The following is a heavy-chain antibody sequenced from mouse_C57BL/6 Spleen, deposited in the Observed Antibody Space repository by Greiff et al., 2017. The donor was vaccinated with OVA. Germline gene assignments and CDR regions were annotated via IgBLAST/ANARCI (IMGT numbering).Heavy chain of an antibody. Sequence: VQLQQSGPELVKPGASVKISCKASGYAFSSSWMNWVKQRPGKGLEWIGRIYPGDGDTNYNGKFKGKATLTADKSSSTAYMQLSSLTSEDSAVYFCARSWGDVWFAYWGQGTLVTVSA. J-gene: IGHJ3*01. D-gene: IGHD3-3*01. CDR3: ARSWGDVWFAY. V-gene: IGHV1-82*01. CDR1: GYAFSSSW. CDR2: IYPGDGDT.